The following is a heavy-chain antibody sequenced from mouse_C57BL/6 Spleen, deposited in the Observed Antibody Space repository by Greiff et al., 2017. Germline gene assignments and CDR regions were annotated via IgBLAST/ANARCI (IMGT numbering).Heavy chain of an antibody. J-gene: IGHJ1*03. D-gene: IGHD1-1*01. CDR1: GYTFTSYW. CDR3: ANSYYCGSSYIWYFDV. Sequence: QVQLQQPGAELVKPGASVKLSCKASGYTFTSYWMHWVKQRPGRGLEWIGRIDPNSGGTKYNEKFKSKATLTVDKPSSTAYMQLSSLTSEDSAVYYCANSYYCGSSYIWYFDVWGTGTTVTVSS. V-gene: IGHV1-72*01. CDR2: IDPNSGGT.